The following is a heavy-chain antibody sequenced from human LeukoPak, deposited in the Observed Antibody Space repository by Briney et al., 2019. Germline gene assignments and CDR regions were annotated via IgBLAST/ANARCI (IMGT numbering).Heavy chain of an antibody. CDR1: GGSVSSSSYY. Sequence: PSETLSLTCSVSGGSVSSSSYYWGWIRQPPGKGLEWIGSIYYRGGNYYNPSLKSRVSISVDTSNNRLSLNLSSVTAADTAVYYCAPRVRWDYLEYWGQGILVTVSS. V-gene: IGHV4-39*02. CDR3: APRVRWDYLEY. CDR2: IYYRGGN. D-gene: IGHD1-26*01. J-gene: IGHJ4*02.